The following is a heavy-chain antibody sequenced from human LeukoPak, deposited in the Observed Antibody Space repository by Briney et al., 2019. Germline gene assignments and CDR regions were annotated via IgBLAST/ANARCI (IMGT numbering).Heavy chain of an antibody. CDR3: AKSFYSSRWSFDS. Sequence: SETLSLTCTVSGGSVNSASHYWNWLRQPAGKGLEWIGHIYTSGSTDYNPTLKSRVTISVDTSKNQFSLTLNSVTAADTAVYYCAKSFYSSRWSFDSWGQGTLVTVSS. J-gene: IGHJ4*02. CDR2: IYTSGST. D-gene: IGHD6-13*01. V-gene: IGHV4-61*09. CDR1: GGSVNSASHY.